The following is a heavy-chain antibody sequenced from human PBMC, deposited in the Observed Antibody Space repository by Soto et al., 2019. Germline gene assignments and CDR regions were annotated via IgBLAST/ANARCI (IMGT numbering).Heavy chain of an antibody. CDR2: IYYSGST. Sequence: SETLSLTCTVSGGSISSYYWSWIRQPPGKGLEWIGYIYYSGSTNYNPSLKSRVTISVGTSKNQFSLKLSSVTAADTAVYYCARNHYDSSGYYLALDPWGQGTLVTVSS. CDR1: GGSISSYY. D-gene: IGHD3-22*01. J-gene: IGHJ5*02. V-gene: IGHV4-59*01. CDR3: ARNHYDSSGYYLALDP.